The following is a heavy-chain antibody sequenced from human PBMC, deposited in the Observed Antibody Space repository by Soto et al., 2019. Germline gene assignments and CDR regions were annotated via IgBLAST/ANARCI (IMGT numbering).Heavy chain of an antibody. V-gene: IGHV3-30*04. J-gene: IGHJ4*02. Sequence: PGGSLRLSCAASGFTFSSYAMHWVRQAPGKGLEWVAVISYDGSSTSYADSVKGRFTISRDNAKNTLYLQMNSLRAEDTAVYYCAVAVAGPTAIGYWGQGTLVTVS. CDR3: AVAVAGPTAIGY. D-gene: IGHD6-19*01. CDR1: GFTFSSYA. CDR2: ISYDGSST.